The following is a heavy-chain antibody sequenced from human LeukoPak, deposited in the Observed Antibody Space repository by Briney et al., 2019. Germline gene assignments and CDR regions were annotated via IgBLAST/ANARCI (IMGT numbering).Heavy chain of an antibody. J-gene: IGHJ5*02. Sequence: GASVKVSCKASGGTFSSYAISWVRQAPGQGLEWMGGIIPIFGTANYAQKFQGRVTITADKSTSTAYMGLSSLRSEDTAVYYCARLAGPNWFDPWGQGTLVTVSS. CDR2: IIPIFGTA. CDR1: GGTFSSYA. CDR3: ARLAGPNWFDP. V-gene: IGHV1-69*06.